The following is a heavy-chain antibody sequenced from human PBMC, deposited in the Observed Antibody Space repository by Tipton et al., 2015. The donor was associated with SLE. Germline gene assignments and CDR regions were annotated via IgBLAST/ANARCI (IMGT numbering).Heavy chain of an antibody. CDR1: GFTFSNYW. D-gene: IGHD5-18*01. J-gene: IGHJ4*02. Sequence: SLRLSCAASGFTFSNYWMHWVRQAPGKGLEWVANIKQDGSERYYVDSVKGRFTILRDNAKSSLYLQMNSLRAEDTAVYYCVRGSAYNIWWGQGTLVTVSS. CDR3: VRGSAYNIW. CDR2: IKQDGSER. V-gene: IGHV3-7*03.